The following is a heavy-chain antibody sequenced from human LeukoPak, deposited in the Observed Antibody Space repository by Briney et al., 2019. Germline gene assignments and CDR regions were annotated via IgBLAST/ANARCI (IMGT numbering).Heavy chain of an antibody. CDR1: GFTFSSYS. J-gene: IGHJ4*02. CDR3: ARDGGDDLN. Sequence: GGSLRLSCAASGFTFSSYSMNWVRQAPGKGLEWLSYISSSSSTIYYADSVKGRFTISRDNAKNSPYLQMNSLRAEDTAVYYCARDGGDDLNWGQGTLVTVSS. D-gene: IGHD2-21*01. CDR2: ISSSSSTI. V-gene: IGHV3-48*01.